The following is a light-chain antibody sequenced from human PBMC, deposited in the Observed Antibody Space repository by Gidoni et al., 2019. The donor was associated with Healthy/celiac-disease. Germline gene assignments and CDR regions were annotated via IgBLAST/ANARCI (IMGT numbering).Light chain of an antibody. CDR2: GNS. J-gene: IGLJ3*02. Sequence: QSVLTQQPSVSGAPGQTVTISCTGSSSNIGAGFDVHWYQQLPGTAPKLLIYGNSNRPSGVPDRFSGSKSGTSASLAITGLQAEDEADYYCQSYDSSLSGPNWVFGGGTKLTVL. CDR1: SSNIGAGFD. V-gene: IGLV1-40*01. CDR3: QSYDSSLSGPNWV.